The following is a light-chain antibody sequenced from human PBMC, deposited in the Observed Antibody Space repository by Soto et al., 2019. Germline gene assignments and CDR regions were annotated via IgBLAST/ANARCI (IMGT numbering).Light chain of an antibody. CDR2: EVS. CDR3: SSYTRSSTYV. J-gene: IGLJ1*01. CDR1: SSDIGSYNR. Sequence: VLTQPPSVSGSPGQSVTISCTGTSSDIGSYNRVSWYQQPPGTAPKLMVYEVSNRPSGVPDRFSGSKSGNTASLTISGLQAEDEADYYCSSYTRSSTYVFGTGTKVTVL. V-gene: IGLV2-18*02.